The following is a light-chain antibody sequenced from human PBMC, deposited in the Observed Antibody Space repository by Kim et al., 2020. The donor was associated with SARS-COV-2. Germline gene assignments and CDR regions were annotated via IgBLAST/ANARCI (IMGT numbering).Light chain of an antibody. CDR1: SSNIASNS. CDR2: RNN. CDR3: AAWDDSLSGVV. J-gene: IGLJ2*01. V-gene: IGLV1-47*01. Sequence: QSVLTQPPSASGTPGQRVTISCSGSSSNIASNSVNWYQQLPGSAPTFLIYRNNQRPSGVPDRFSGSKSGTSASLAISGLRSEDEADYYCAAWDDSLSGVVFGGGTQLTVL.